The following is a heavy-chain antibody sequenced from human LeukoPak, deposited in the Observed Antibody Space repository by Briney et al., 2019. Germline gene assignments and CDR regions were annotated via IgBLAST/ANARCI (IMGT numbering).Heavy chain of an antibody. CDR1: GGSFSGYY. CDR3: ARGRPITMVRGVMAHWFDP. V-gene: IGHV4-34*01. Sequence: KPSETLSLTCAVYGGSFSGYYWSWIRQPPGKGLEWIGEINHSGSTNYNPSLKSRVTISVDTSKNQFSLKLSSVTAADTAVYYCARGRPITMVRGVMAHWFDPWGQGTLVTVSS. D-gene: IGHD3-10*01. CDR2: INHSGST. J-gene: IGHJ5*02.